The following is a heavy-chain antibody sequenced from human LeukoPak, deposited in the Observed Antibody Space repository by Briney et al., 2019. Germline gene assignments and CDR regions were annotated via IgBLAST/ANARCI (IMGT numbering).Heavy chain of an antibody. Sequence: GGSLRLSCAASGFTFSDYYMSWIRQAPGKGLEWVSYISSSGSTIYYADSVKGRFTISRDNAKNSLYLQMNSLRAEDTAVYYWARDPILTGYYYGMNVWGQGTTVTVSS. CDR3: ARDPILTGYYYGMNV. CDR2: ISSSGSTI. J-gene: IGHJ6*02. CDR1: GFTFSDYY. D-gene: IGHD1-14*01. V-gene: IGHV3-11*01.